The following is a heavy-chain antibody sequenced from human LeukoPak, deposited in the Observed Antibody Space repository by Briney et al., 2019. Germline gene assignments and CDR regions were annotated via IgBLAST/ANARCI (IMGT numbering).Heavy chain of an antibody. CDR2: IYSGGST. CDR1: GFTDSSNY. Sequence: GGSLRLSCAASGFTDSSNYMSWVRQAPGKGLEWVSVIYSGGSTYYADSVKGRFTISRDNSKNTLYLQMNSLRAEDTAVYYCARDISGWYGGSDYWGQGTTVSVSS. V-gene: IGHV3-66*01. D-gene: IGHD6-19*01. J-gene: IGHJ4*02. CDR3: ARDISGWYGGSDY.